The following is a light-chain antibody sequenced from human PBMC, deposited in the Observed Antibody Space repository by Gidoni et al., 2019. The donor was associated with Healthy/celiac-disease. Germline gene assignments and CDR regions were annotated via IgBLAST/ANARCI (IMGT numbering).Light chain of an antibody. V-gene: IGKV1-33*01. CDR3: QQYDNLP. J-gene: IGKJ3*01. CDR1: QDISNY. CDR2: DAS. Sequence: DIQMTQSPSSLSASVGDRVTITCQASQDISNYLNWYQQKPGKAPKLLIYDASNLETGVPSRFSGRGSGTDFTFPISSLPPEDIATYYCQQYDNLPFGPGTKVDIK.